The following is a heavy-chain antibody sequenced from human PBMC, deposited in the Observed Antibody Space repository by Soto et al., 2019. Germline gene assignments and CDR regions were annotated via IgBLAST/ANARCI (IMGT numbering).Heavy chain of an antibody. Sequence: QVQLVESGGGVVQPGRSLRLSCAASGFTFSSYAMHWVRQAPGKGLEWVAVISYDGSNKYYADSVKGRFTISRDNSKNTLYLQINSLRAEDTAVYYCARRVGAITYYFHYWGQGTLVTVSS. CDR3: ARRVGAITYYFHY. D-gene: IGHD1-26*01. CDR1: GFTFSSYA. V-gene: IGHV3-30-3*01. J-gene: IGHJ4*02. CDR2: ISYDGSNK.